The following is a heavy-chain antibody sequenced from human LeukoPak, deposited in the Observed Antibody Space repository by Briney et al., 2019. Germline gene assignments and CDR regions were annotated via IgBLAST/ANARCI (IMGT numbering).Heavy chain of an antibody. CDR1: GYTFTSYG. CDR2: TSAYNGNT. D-gene: IGHD3-22*01. CDR3: AILAPTYYYDSSGYYSTDY. V-gene: IGHV1-18*01. Sequence: ASVKVSCKASGYTFTSYGISWVRQAPGQGLEWMGWTSAYNGNTNYAQKLQGRVTMTTDTSTSTAYMELRSLRSDDTAVYYCAILAPTYYYDSSGYYSTDYWGQGTLVTVSS. J-gene: IGHJ4*02.